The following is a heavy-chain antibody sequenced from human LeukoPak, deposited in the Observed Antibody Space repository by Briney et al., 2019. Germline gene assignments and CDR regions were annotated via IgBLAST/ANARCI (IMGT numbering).Heavy chain of an antibody. D-gene: IGHD6-19*01. V-gene: IGHV1-18*01. J-gene: IGHJ5*02. CDR2: ISAYNGNT. CDR3: ARAHRRIAVARWFDP. CDR1: GYTFTSYG. Sequence: ASVKVSCKASGYTFTSYGISWVRQAPGQGLEWMGWISAYNGNTNYAQKLQGRVTMTTDTSTSTAYMELRSLRSDDTAVYYCARAHRRIAVARWFDPWGQGTLVTVSS.